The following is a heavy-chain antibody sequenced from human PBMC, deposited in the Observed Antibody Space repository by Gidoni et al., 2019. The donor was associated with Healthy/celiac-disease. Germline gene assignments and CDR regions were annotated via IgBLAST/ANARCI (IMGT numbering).Heavy chain of an antibody. CDR1: GSTFSSYE. D-gene: IGHD3-3*01. CDR2: ISSSGSTI. V-gene: IGHV3-48*03. CDR3: ARAYYDFWSGYFGY. Sequence: EVQLVESGGGLVQPGGSLRLSCAASGSTFSSYEMNWVRQAPGKGLEWVSYISSSGSTIYYADSVKGRFTISRDNAKNSLYLQMNSLRAEDTAVYYCARAYYDFWSGYFGYWGQGTLVTVSS. J-gene: IGHJ4*02.